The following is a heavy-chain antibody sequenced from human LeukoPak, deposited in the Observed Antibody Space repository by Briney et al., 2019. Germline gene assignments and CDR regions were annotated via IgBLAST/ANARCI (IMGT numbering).Heavy chain of an antibody. CDR2: IRYDGSNK. CDR1: GFTFSSYG. CDR3: ALDVVVEPAAFDAFDI. V-gene: IGHV3-30*02. J-gene: IGHJ3*02. Sequence: PGGSLGLSCAASGFTFSSYGMHWVRQAPGKGLEWVAFIRYDGSNKYYADSVKGRITISRDNSKNTLYLQMNSLRAEDTAVYYCALDVVVEPAAFDAFDIWGQGTMVTVSS. D-gene: IGHD2-2*01.